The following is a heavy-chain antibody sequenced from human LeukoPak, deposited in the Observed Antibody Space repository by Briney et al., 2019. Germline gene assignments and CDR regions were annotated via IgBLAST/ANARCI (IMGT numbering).Heavy chain of an antibody. CDR2: INPNSGGT. CDR3: ARDLEEWELLFDY. V-gene: IGHV1-2*02. Sequence: ASVKVSCKASGYTFTGYYMHWVRQAPGQGLEWMGWINPNSGGTNYAQKFQGRVTMTRDTSISTAYMELSRLRSDDTAVYYCARDLEEWELLFDYWGQGTLVTVSS. J-gene: IGHJ4*02. CDR1: GYTFTGYY. D-gene: IGHD1-26*01.